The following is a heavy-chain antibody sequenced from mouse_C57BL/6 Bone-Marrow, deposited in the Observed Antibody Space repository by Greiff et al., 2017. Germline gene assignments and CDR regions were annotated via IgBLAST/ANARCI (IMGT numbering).Heavy chain of an antibody. Sequence: EVKLMASGGGLVKPGGSLKLSCAASGFTFSDYGMHWVRQAPEKGLEWVAYISSGSSTIYYADTVKGRFTISRDNAKNTLFLQMTSLRSEDTAMYYCARSVVAHWYFDVWGTGTTVTVSS. D-gene: IGHD1-1*01. CDR2: ISSGSSTI. CDR3: ARSVVAHWYFDV. J-gene: IGHJ1*03. CDR1: GFTFSDYG. V-gene: IGHV5-17*01.